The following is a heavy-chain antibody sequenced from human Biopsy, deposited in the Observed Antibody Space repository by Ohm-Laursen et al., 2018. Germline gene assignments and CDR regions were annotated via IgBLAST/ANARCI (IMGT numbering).Heavy chain of an antibody. V-gene: IGHV4-39*01. Sequence: TLSLTCAVSGGSISNNNYYWGWLRQPPGKGLEWIGSIFYRGSTHNKPSLKSRVNISVDTSKNQFSLKLNSVTAADTAVYYCARDYDTSGYYYVSWGQGTLVTVSS. CDR1: GGSISNNNYY. CDR3: ARDYDTSGYYYVS. J-gene: IGHJ5*02. D-gene: IGHD3-22*01. CDR2: IFYRGST.